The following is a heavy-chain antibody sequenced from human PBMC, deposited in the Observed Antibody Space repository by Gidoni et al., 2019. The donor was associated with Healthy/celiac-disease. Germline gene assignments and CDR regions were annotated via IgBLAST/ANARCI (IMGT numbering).Heavy chain of an antibody. CDR1: GFTFSSYL. Sequence: VQLVESVVCLVQPGGSLRLSCAASGFTFSSYLLSWVRQAPGKGLEWVANRKKEGSEKYYVDSVKGRFTISRDNAKNSLYLQMNSLRAEDTAVYYCARDRGSSSWYQDRDGMDVWGQGTTVTVSS. V-gene: IGHV3-7*01. D-gene: IGHD6-13*01. CDR3: ARDRGSSSWYQDRDGMDV. J-gene: IGHJ6*02. CDR2: RKKEGSEK.